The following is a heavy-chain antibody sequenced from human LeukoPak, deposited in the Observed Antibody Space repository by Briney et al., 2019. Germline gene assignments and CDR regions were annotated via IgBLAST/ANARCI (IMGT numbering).Heavy chain of an antibody. Sequence: SETLSLTCPVSGGSVSSDIYYWSWIRQPPGRGLEWIGYIYYTGSANYNPSLESRVTISVDTSKNQFSLKLSSVTAADTAVYYCASLTLADTSGYGEFDYWGQGTLVTVSS. CDR2: IYYTGSA. V-gene: IGHV4-61*01. J-gene: IGHJ4*02. D-gene: IGHD3-22*01. CDR3: ASLTLADTSGYGEFDY. CDR1: GGSVSSDIYY.